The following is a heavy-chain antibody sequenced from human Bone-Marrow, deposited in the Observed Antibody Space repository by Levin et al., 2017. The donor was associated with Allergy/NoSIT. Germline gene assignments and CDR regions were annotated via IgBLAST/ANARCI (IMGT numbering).Heavy chain of an antibody. CDR1: GGSISYYY. CDR3: ARDEGQFCSGGNCPPDY. CDR2: IYYSGRSNYNT. Sequence: KPSETLSLTCIVSGGSISYYYWSWIRQPPGKGLEWIGNIYYSGRSNYNTNYNPSLRSRVTISVGTSNNQFSLKLNSVTAADTAVYYCARDEGQFCSGGNCPPDYWGQGTLVTVSS. V-gene: IGHV4-59*12. J-gene: IGHJ4*02. D-gene: IGHD2-15*01.